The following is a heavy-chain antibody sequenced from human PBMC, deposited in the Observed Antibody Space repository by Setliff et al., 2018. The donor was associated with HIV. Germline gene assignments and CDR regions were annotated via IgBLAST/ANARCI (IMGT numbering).Heavy chain of an antibody. CDR2: IYPGDFVT. CDR1: GYSFTNYW. D-gene: IGHD3-3*01. Sequence: GESLKISCTASGYSFTNYWIGWVRQMPGKGLEWIGVIYPGDFVTRYGPSFQGQVSISADRSITATAYMDLRSLRFEDTAVYYCAAGRVSSYYGSGTSPHFDSWGQGTLVTVSS. CDR3: AAGRVSSYYGSGTSPHFDS. V-gene: IGHV5-51*01. J-gene: IGHJ4*02.